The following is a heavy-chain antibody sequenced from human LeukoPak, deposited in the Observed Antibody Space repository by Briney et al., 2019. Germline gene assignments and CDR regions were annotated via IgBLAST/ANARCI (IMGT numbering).Heavy chain of an antibody. CDR1: GYIFTSYG. Sequence: ASVKVSCKASGYIFTSYGISWVRQAPGQGLEWMGWISAYNGYTNYAQKLQGRVTMITDTSTSTVYMELTSLRSEDTAVYYCARVRGDYSNPFDYWGQGTLVTVSS. D-gene: IGHD4-11*01. V-gene: IGHV1-18*01. CDR2: ISAYNGYT. CDR3: ARVRGDYSNPFDY. J-gene: IGHJ4*02.